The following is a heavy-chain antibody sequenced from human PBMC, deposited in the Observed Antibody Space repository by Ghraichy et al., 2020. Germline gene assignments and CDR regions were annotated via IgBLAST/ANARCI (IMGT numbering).Heavy chain of an antibody. J-gene: IGHJ5*02. CDR3: ARSPFSNYPPAWFDP. V-gene: IGHV4-39*01. Sequence: GSLSLTCSVFGGSISSSSHYWGRIGPPPGKGLEWVGGIYYNGDTYYNPSLKSRVTISVDTPKNQFSLKVTSLIAADTAVYFCARSPFSNYPPAWFDPWGHGALVTVSS. D-gene: IGHD4-11*01. CDR1: GGSISSSSHY. CDR2: IYYNGDT.